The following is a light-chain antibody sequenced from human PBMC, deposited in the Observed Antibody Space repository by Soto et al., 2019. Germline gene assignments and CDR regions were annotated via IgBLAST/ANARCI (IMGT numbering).Light chain of an antibody. CDR3: QQRSNWPPIT. V-gene: IGKV3-11*01. J-gene: IGKJ5*01. Sequence: TQSPSTLSGCVGDRVTITFRASQTISSWLAWYQQKPGQAPRLLIYGASTRATGIPDRFSGSGSGTDFTLTISSLEPEDFAVYYCQQRSNWPPITFGQGTRLEIK. CDR1: QTISSW. CDR2: GAS.